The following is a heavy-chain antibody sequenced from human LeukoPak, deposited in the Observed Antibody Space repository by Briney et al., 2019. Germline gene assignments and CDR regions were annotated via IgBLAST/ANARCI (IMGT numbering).Heavy chain of an antibody. Sequence: GGSLRLSCAASGFPFNAYWMTWVRQAPGKGLEWVANIRQDGDTKYYVDSVKGRFTISRDNAMNSLYLQMNSLRAENTAIYYCARSLPYGTTWYGRSDFWGQGTLVTVSS. D-gene: IGHD6-13*01. CDR1: GFPFNAYW. CDR2: IRQDGDTK. J-gene: IGHJ4*02. CDR3: ARSLPYGTTWYGRSDF. V-gene: IGHV3-7*03.